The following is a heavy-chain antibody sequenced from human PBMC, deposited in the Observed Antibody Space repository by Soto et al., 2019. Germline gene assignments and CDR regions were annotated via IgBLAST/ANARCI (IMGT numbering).Heavy chain of an antibody. V-gene: IGHV3-30*18. Sequence: SVACATPGVTFGDFERSWDRQAAGTVLEWVALTSYDGNNEYYTDSVKVRFTISRDNSKNTLFLQMNSPRPEDTAVYYCANDKGVFNWATSYFDYCGQEALVTV. CDR3: ANDKGVFNWATSYFDY. CDR2: TSYDGNNE. D-gene: IGHD1-1*01. CDR1: GVTFGDFE. J-gene: IGHJ4*02.